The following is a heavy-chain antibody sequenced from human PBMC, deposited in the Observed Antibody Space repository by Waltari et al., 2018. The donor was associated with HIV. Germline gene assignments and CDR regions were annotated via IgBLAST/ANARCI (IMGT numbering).Heavy chain of an antibody. CDR1: GFTFSSYW. J-gene: IGHJ4*02. CDR2: VSSDGNST. V-gene: IGHV3-74*03. D-gene: IGHD3-3*01. Sequence: EVKLVESGGRLVQPRGSLRPSCVASGFTFSSYWMHWVRQAPGKGLVWISRVSSDGNSTVYADSVKGRFTISRDNAKNTLFLQMNSLRVEDTAVYFCARSLYYDFWSAYPPDYWGQGTRVTVSS. CDR3: ARSLYYDFWSAYPPDY.